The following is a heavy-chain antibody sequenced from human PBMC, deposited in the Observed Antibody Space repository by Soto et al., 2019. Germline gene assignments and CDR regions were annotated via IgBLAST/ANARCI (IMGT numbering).Heavy chain of an antibody. Sequence: GGSLRLSCAASGFTFSTYAMAWVRQAPGKGLEWVSGVSASGLNTDYADPVKGRFYISRDNSKNTVSLHMNSLRAEDTAVYYCARDRNGYNSGPLDYWGQGNLVTVSS. J-gene: IGHJ4*02. CDR2: VSASGLNT. CDR1: GFTFSTYA. D-gene: IGHD5-12*01. V-gene: IGHV3-23*01. CDR3: ARDRNGYNSGPLDY.